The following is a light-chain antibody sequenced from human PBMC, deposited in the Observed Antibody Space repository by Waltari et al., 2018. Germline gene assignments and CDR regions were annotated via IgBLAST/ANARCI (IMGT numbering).Light chain of an antibody. CDR1: SSDIGGYNY. CDR3: SSYTSNSRV. CDR2: EVS. Sequence: QSALTQPASVSGSPGQSITISCTGTSSDIGGYNYVSWYQHHPGKAPKLFIYEVSNRPSGVANLVSGSKSGNTASLTLSGLQAEDEADYYCSSYTSNSRVFGAGTKLTVL. V-gene: IGLV2-14*01. J-gene: IGLJ3*02.